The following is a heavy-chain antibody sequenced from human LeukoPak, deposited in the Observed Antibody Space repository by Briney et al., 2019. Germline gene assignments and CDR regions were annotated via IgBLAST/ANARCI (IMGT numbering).Heavy chain of an antibody. CDR3: AKRGVNYDSSGNDC. J-gene: IGHJ4*02. CDR2: ITGSGGRS. D-gene: IGHD3-22*01. Sequence: PGGSLRLSCGASGFTFSAYAMRGVRQARGKGREGVSSITGSGGRSYYADSVKGRFTICRDNSKHTLYLQMSDMRAEDTALYYCAKRGVNYDSSGNDCWGQGTLVTVSS. CDR1: GFTFSAYA. V-gene: IGHV3-23*01.